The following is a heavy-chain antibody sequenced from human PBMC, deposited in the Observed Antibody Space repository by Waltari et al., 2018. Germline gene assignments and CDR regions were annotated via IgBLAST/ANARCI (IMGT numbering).Heavy chain of an antibody. CDR3: VKAKTAVTNFQH. J-gene: IGHJ1*01. D-gene: IGHD4-4*01. V-gene: IGHV3-9*01. Sequence: VLLVESGGGLVQPGGYLGPSCAASGFTFDDFAMHWVRQVPGKGLEWVSSITWNSNSMQYADSVKGRFTISRDNAKNSLFLRMNSLRREDTALYYCVKAKTAVTNFQHWGQGTLVTVSS. CDR2: ITWNSNSM. CDR1: GFTFDDFA.